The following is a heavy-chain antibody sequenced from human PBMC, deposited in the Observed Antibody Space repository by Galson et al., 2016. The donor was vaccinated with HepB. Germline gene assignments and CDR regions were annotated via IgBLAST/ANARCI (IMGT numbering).Heavy chain of an antibody. CDR1: GFTFGSFA. CDR2: ISGSGSTT. Sequence: SLRLSCAVSGFTFGSFAMSWVRQAPGKGLEWVSGISGSGSTTYYADSVKGRFTISRDNSKNTLYLQMDSLRAEDTAVYYCAKFSYGSGSYFDDWGQGTLVTVSS. J-gene: IGHJ4*02. V-gene: IGHV3-23*01. CDR3: AKFSYGSGSYFDD. D-gene: IGHD3-10*01.